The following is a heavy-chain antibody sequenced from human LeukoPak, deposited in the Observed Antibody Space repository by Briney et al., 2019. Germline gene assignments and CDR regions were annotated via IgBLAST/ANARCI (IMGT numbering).Heavy chain of an antibody. CDR3: ARGHRTDAFDI. Sequence: SETLSLTCTVSGGAINSYYWSWIRQPPGKGLEWIGYLYYTGSLSYNPSLEGRVTISVDASKNQFSLKLRSVTAADTAVFFCARGHRTDAFDIWGQGTRVIVSS. J-gene: IGHJ3*02. CDR2: LYYTGSL. CDR1: GGAINSYY. V-gene: IGHV4-59*01.